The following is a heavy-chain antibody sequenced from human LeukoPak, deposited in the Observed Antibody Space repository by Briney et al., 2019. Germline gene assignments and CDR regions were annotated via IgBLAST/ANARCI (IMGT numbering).Heavy chain of an antibody. D-gene: IGHD2-2*01. CDR3: AREPREVVVPAAIIENYYYYMDV. J-gene: IGHJ6*03. CDR1: GGSISSYY. CDR2: IYTSGST. V-gene: IGHV4-4*07. Sequence: SETLSLTCTVSGGSISSYYWSWIRQPAGKGLEWIGRIYTSGSTNYNPSLKSRVTMSVDTSKNQFSLKLSSVTAADTAVYYCAREPREVVVPAAIIENYYYYMDVWGKGTTVAVSS.